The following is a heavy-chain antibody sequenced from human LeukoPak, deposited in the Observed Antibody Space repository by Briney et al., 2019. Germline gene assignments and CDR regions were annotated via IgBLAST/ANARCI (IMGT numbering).Heavy chain of an antibody. Sequence: GGSLRLSCAASGFTFSSFWMTWVRQAPGKGLEWVANINRDGSVQHYVDSVKGRFTISRDNAKNSLSPQMNSLRAEDTAVYYCARDASPGDSSAWLDAFDIWGHGTMVTVSS. V-gene: IGHV3-7*01. CDR1: GFTFSSFW. J-gene: IGHJ3*02. D-gene: IGHD6-19*01. CDR3: ARDASPGDSSAWLDAFDI. CDR2: INRDGSVQ.